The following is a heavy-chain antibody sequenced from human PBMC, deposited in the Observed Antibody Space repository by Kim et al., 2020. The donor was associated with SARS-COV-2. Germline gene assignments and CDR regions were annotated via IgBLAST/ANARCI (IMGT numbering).Heavy chain of an antibody. D-gene: IGHD6-13*01. Sequence: TNYHPSLKSRVTISVDKSKNQFSLKLSSVTAADTAVYYCARVGVYGGGVIWGQGTMVTVSS. CDR2: T. J-gene: IGHJ3*02. CDR3: ARVGVYGGGVI. V-gene: IGHV4-4*02.